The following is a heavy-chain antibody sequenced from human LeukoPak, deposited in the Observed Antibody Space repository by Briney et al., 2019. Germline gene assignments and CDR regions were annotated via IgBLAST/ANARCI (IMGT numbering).Heavy chain of an antibody. CDR1: GFTFSSYS. V-gene: IGHV3-48*02. CDR3: ARGSSIYGGNSAYYYGMDV. J-gene: IGHJ6*02. CDR2: ISSSSSTI. Sequence: GGSLRLSCAASGFTFSSYSMNWVRQAPGKGLEWVSYISSSSSTIYYADSVKGRFTISRDNAKNSLYLQMNSLRDEDPAVYYCARGSSIYGGNSAYYYGMDVWGQGTTVTVSS. D-gene: IGHD4-23*01.